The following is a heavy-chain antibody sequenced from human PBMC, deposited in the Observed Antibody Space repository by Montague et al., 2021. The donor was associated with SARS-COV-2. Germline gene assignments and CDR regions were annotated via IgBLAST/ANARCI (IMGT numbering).Heavy chain of an antibody. CDR1: GDSISHYY. CDR3: ARTSRGSCYFYGVDV. D-gene: IGHD3-10*01. V-gene: IGHV4-4*07. Sequence: SETLSLTCTVSGDSISHYYWSWIRQPPGMGLEWIGDIFPSGATNYNPPLKSRVIISLGTSKSQFSLRLSSVTAADTAIYYCARTSRGSCYFYGVDVWGQGTTVTVSS. CDR2: IFPSGAT. J-gene: IGHJ6*02.